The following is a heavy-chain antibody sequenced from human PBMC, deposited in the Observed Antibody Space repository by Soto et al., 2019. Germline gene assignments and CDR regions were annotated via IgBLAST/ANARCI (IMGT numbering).Heavy chain of an antibody. CDR2: IYYSGST. CDR1: GGSIGSYY. J-gene: IGHJ4*02. Sequence: SETLSLTCTVSGGSIGSYYWSWIRQPPGKGLEWIGYIYYSGSTYYNPSLKSRVTISVDTSKNQFSLKLSSVTAADTAVYYCARGDFDWLLYLAYWGQGTLVTVSS. V-gene: IGHV4-59*08. D-gene: IGHD3-9*01. CDR3: ARGDFDWLLYLAY.